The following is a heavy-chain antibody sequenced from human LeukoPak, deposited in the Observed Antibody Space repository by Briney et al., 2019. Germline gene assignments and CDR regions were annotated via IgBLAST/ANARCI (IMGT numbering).Heavy chain of an antibody. CDR1: GGSISSYY. D-gene: IGHD3-9*01. CDR3: ARDGPFYYDILTGYYKWFDP. CDR2: IYTSGST. Sequence: SETLSLTCTVSGGSISSYYWSWIRQPAGKGLEWIGRIYTSGSTNYNPSLKSRVTMSVDTSKNQFSLKLSSVTAADTAVYYCARDGPFYYDILTGYYKWFDPWGQGTLVTVSS. J-gene: IGHJ5*02. V-gene: IGHV4-4*07.